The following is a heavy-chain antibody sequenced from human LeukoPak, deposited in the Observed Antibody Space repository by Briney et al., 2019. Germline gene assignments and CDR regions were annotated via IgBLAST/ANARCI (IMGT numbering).Heavy chain of an antibody. CDR1: GYTFTGYY. CDR3: ARIKDDFWSGYYVDY. V-gene: IGHV1-2*02. D-gene: IGHD3-3*01. Sequence: GASVKVSCKASGYTFTGYYMHWVRQAPGQGLEWMGWINPNSGGTNYAQKFQGRVTMTRDTSISTAYMELSRLRSDDTAVYYCARIKDDFWSGYYVDYWGQGTLVTVSS. CDR2: INPNSGGT. J-gene: IGHJ4*02.